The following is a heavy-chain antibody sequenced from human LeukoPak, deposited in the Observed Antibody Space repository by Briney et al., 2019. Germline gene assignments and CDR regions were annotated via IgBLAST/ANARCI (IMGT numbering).Heavy chain of an antibody. CDR2: IYYSGST. CDR1: GGSISSYY. D-gene: IGHD6-19*01. V-gene: IGHV4-59*01. CDR3: ARVRRSAVAGLWLDY. J-gene: IGHJ4*02. Sequence: KPSETLSLTCTVSGGSISSYYWSWIRQPPGKGLEWIGYIYYSGSTNYNPSLESRVTISVDTSKNQFSLKLSSVTAADTAVYYCARVRRSAVAGLWLDYWGQGTLVTVSS.